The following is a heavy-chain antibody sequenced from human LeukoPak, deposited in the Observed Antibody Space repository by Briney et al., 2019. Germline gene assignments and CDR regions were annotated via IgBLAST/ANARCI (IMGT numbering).Heavy chain of an antibody. J-gene: IGHJ4*02. V-gene: IGHV4-4*07. Sequence: SETLSLTCTVSGGSISNKYWSWIRQPPGKGLEWIGRIYTSGSTNYNSSLKSRVTISLDTSKNQFSLKLSSVTAADTAVYYCARDSDYDFWSGYYYPYFDYWGQGTLVTVSS. CDR1: GGSISNKY. CDR2: IYTSGST. CDR3: ARDSDYDFWSGYYYPYFDY. D-gene: IGHD3-3*01.